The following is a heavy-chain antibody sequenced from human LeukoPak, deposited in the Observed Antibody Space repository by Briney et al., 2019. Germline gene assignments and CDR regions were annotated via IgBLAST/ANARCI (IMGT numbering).Heavy chain of an antibody. J-gene: IGHJ4*02. CDR3: ARGGVLRFLEHLDY. CDR1: GDTFSIYY. Sequence: ASVKVSFKSSGDTFSIYYMHWVRQAPGQGLEGMGIINPSGGSTTYAQKFQGRVTMTRDTSKSTVYMELSSLRSEDTAVYYCARGGVLRFLEHLDYWGQGTLVTVSS. V-gene: IGHV1-46*01. CDR2: INPSGGST. D-gene: IGHD3-3*01.